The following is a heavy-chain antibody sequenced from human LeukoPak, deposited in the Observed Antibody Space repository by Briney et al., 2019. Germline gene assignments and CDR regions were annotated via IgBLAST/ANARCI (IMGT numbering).Heavy chain of an antibody. CDR3: ARDNRITSDAFDI. CDR1: GFTVSSNY. V-gene: IGHV3-53*01. D-gene: IGHD3-10*01. J-gene: IGHJ3*02. Sequence: GGSLRLSCAASGFTVSSNYMSWVRQAPGKGLEWVSVIYSGGSTYYADSVKGRFTISRDNSKNTLYLQMNSLRVEDTAVYYCARDNRITSDAFDIWGQGTMVTVSS. CDR2: IYSGGST.